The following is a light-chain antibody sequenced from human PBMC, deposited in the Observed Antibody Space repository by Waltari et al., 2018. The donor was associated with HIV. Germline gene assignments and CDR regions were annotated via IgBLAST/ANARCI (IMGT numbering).Light chain of an antibody. CDR2: EVT. Sequence: QSALTQPPSASGSPGQSVTISCTGTSSDVGGYNFVSWYQQHPGKAPKLMIFEVTKRPSAVPARFSGSKTGNTASLTCSGLQADDEADYYCSSDAGGNNLVFGGGTKLTVL. CDR1: SSDVGGYNF. CDR3: SSDAGGNNLV. V-gene: IGLV2-8*01. J-gene: IGLJ2*01.